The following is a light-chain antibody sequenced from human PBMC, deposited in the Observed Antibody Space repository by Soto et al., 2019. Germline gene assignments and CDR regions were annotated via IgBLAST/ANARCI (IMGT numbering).Light chain of an antibody. V-gene: IGKV1-5*01. CDR1: QSVSGW. CDR2: DAS. J-gene: IGKJ1*01. CDR3: QQYETFSGT. Sequence: DIQMAQSPSTLSASVGDRVTITCRASQSVSGWLAWYQQKPGEAPKLLIYDASALPRGVPSRFSGSGSGTKFTLTIASLQPDDFATYYCQQYETFSGTFGPGTKVDIK.